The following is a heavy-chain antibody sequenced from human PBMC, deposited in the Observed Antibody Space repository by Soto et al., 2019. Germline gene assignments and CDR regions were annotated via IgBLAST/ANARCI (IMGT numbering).Heavy chain of an antibody. Sequence: QVQLVQSGAEVKKPGSSVKVSCKASGGTFSSYTISWVRQAPGQGLEWMGRIIPILGIANYAQKFQGRVTITADKSTSTAYMELSSLRSEDTAVYYCARDHGLRYFSYFDYWGQGTLVTVSS. J-gene: IGHJ4*02. CDR3: ARDHGLRYFSYFDY. CDR1: GGTFSSYT. V-gene: IGHV1-69*08. D-gene: IGHD3-9*01. CDR2: IIPILGIA.